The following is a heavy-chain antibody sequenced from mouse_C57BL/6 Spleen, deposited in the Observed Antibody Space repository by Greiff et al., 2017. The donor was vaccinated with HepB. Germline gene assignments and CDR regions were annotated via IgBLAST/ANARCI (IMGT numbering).Heavy chain of an antibody. V-gene: IGHV5-17*01. CDR2: ISSGSSTI. D-gene: IGHD2-5*01. J-gene: IGHJ1*03. CDR3: ARQNYSNYWYFDV. CDR1: GFTFSDYG. Sequence: EVQLVESGGGLVKPGGSLKLSCAASGFTFSDYGMHWVRPAPEKGLEWVAYISSGSSTIYYADTVKGRFTISRDNAKNTLFLQMTSLRSEDTAMYYCARQNYSNYWYFDVWGTGTTVTVSS.